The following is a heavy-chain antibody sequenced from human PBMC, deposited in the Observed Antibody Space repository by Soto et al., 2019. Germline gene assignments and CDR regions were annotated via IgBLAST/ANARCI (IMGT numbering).Heavy chain of an antibody. Sequence: EVQLLESGGALVQPGGSLRLSCAASGFTFSSYAMSWVRQAPGRGLEWVSLISASGGGTYYTDSVKGRFTISRDNAKNTLYLQMNSLSAEGTAVFYCAKHQSNGSPDYWGQGTLVTVSS. CDR1: GFTFSSYA. D-gene: IGHD2-8*01. CDR3: AKHQSNGSPDY. V-gene: IGHV3-23*01. J-gene: IGHJ4*02. CDR2: ISASGGGT.